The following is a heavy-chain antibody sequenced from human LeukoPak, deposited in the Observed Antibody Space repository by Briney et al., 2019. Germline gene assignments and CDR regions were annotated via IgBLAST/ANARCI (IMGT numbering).Heavy chain of an antibody. Sequence: GGSLRLSCAASGFTFSSYWMSWVRQAPGKGLEWVSAISGSGGSTYYADSVKGRFTISRDNSKNTLYLQMNSLRAEDTAVYYCAKALHSNPYYYYYMDVWGKGTTVTVSS. CDR1: GFTFSSYW. D-gene: IGHD4-11*01. CDR2: ISGSGGST. V-gene: IGHV3-23*01. J-gene: IGHJ6*03. CDR3: AKALHSNPYYYYYMDV.